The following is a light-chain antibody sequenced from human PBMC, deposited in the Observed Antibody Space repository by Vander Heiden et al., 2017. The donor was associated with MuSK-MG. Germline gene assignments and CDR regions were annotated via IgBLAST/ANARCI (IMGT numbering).Light chain of an antibody. Sequence: DIQMTQSPSSLSASVGDRVTITCRASQSISSYLNWYQQKPGKAPKLLIYAASSLQSGVPSRFSGSGSGKDFTLTISSLQPEDFATYYCQQIDSTLISTFGQGTKLEIK. CDR3: QQIDSTLIST. J-gene: IGKJ2*02. CDR1: QSISSY. CDR2: AAS. V-gene: IGKV1-39*01.